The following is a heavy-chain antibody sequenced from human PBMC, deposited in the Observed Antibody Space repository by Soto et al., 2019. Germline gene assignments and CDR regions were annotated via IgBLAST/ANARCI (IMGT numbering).Heavy chain of an antibody. D-gene: IGHD1-26*01. J-gene: IGHJ4*02. CDR2: IYHSGST. CDR3: ARAVSIVGATTYFDY. Sequence: LSLTCAVSGGSISSGGYSWSWIRQPPGKGLEWIGYIYHSGSTYYNPSLKSRVTISVDRSKNQFSLKLSSVTAADTAVYYCARAVSIVGATTYFDYWGQGTLVTVSS. CDR1: GGSISSGGYS. V-gene: IGHV4-30-2*01.